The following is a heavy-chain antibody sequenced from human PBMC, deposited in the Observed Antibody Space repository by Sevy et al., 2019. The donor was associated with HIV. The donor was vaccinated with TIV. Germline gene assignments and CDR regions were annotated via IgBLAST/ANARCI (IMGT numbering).Heavy chain of an antibody. Sequence: GGSLRLSCAVSGFSFDSYGMTWVRQAPGKGLEWVSYISSSSDSSRTLYYADSVKGRFSISRDNAKNSVHLQMTSLRVEDTAVYYCARPDLSGWYFDFWGHGTLVTVSS. CDR2: ISSSSDSSRTL. CDR3: ARPDLSGWYFDF. J-gene: IGHJ4*01. CDR1: GFSFDSYG. D-gene: IGHD6-19*01. V-gene: IGHV3-48*01.